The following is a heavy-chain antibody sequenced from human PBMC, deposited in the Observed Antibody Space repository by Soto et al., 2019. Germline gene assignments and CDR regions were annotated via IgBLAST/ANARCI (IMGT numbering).Heavy chain of an antibody. J-gene: IGHJ4*02. CDR3: AIHRGDPYGYVDY. V-gene: IGHV4-39*02. D-gene: IGHD5-18*01. Sequence: QLQLKESGPGLVKPSATLSLMCSVSGGYIRSSSYYWGWIRQSPGRGLKWIGSVFFGGTTYLNPSIKSRVTMSVDRAKNHFSLHLTSVTSADTAVYDCAIHRGDPYGYVDYWGQGTVVTVSS. CDR2: VFFGGTT. CDR1: GGYIRSSSYY.